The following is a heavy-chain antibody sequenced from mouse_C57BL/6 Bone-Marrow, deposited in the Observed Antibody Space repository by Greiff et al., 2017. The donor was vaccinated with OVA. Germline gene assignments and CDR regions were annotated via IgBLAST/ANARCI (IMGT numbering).Heavy chain of an antibody. D-gene: IGHD4-1*02. V-gene: IGHV5-12*01. CDR2: ISNGGGST. CDR1: GFTFSDYY. J-gene: IGHJ1*03. Sequence: EVQLVESGGGLVQPGGSLKLSCAASGFTFSDYYMYWVRQTPEKRLEWVAYISNGGGSTYYPDTVKGRFTISRDNAKNTLYLQMSRLKSEDTAMYYCARHQLPGPYWYFDVWGTGTTVTVSS. CDR3: ARHQLPGPYWYFDV.